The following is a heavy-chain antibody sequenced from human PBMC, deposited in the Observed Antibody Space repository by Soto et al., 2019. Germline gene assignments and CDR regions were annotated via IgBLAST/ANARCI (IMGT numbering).Heavy chain of an antibody. D-gene: IGHD6-13*01. CDR2: ISYDGSNK. CDR3: AKDRQFRAAAGFDY. J-gene: IGHJ4*02. CDR1: GFTFSSYG. Sequence: QVQLVESGGGVVQPGRSLRLSCAASGFTFSSYGMHWVRQAPGKGLEWVAVISYDGSNKYYADSVKGRFTISRDNSKNTLYLQMNSLRAEDTAVYYCAKDRQFRAAAGFDYWGQGTLVTVSS. V-gene: IGHV3-30*18.